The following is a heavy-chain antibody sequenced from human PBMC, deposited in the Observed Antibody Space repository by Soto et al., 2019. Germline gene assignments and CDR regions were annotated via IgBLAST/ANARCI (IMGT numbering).Heavy chain of an antibody. V-gene: IGHV3-23*01. D-gene: IGHD2-2*01. Sequence: WWSLRLSCSASVFTFSSYAMSWCRQAPGKGLEWVSAISGSGGSTYYADSVKGRFTISRDNSKNTLYLQMNSLRAEDTAVYYCAKHECSSTSCLFDYWGQGTLVTVSS. J-gene: IGHJ4*02. CDR1: VFTFSSYA. CDR3: AKHECSSTSCLFDY. CDR2: ISGSGGST.